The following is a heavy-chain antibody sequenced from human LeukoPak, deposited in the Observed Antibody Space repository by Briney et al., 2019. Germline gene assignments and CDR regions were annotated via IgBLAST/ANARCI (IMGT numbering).Heavy chain of an antibody. D-gene: IGHD2-15*01. Sequence: PGGSLRLSCAASGFTFSSYAISWVRQAPGKGLEWVSAISGSGGSTYYADSVKGRFTISRDNSKNTLYLQMNSLRAEDTAVYYCAPNHRYCSGGSCYYFDYWGQGTLVTVSS. CDR2: ISGSGGST. J-gene: IGHJ4*02. CDR3: APNHRYCSGGSCYYFDY. V-gene: IGHV3-23*01. CDR1: GFTFSSYA.